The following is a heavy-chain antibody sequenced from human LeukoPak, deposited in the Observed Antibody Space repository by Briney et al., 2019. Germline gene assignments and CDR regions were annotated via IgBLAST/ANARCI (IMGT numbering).Heavy chain of an antibody. D-gene: IGHD6-13*01. V-gene: IGHV3-23*01. CDR2: ISGSGGST. CDR3: AKDRRIAAAYLFDY. J-gene: IGHJ4*02. CDR1: GFTFNIYA. Sequence: PGGSLRLSCAASGFTFNIYAMSWVRQAPGKGLEWVAGISGSGGSTGYADSVKGRFTISRDNSKNALYLHMNSLRAEDTAVYYCAKDRRIAAAYLFDYWGQGTLVSVSS.